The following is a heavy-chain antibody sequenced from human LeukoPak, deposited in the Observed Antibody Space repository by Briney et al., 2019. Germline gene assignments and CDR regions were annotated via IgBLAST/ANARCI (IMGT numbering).Heavy chain of an antibody. CDR1: GFTFSSYT. Sequence: PGGSLRLSCAASGFTFSSYTMNWVRQAPGKGLEWVSSISGSGNYIYQADSLKGRFTISRDNAKNSLYLQMNSLRAEDRAVYYCARGGAGYYFDHWGQGTLVTVSS. CDR2: ISGSGNYI. CDR3: ARGGAGYYFDH. J-gene: IGHJ4*02. V-gene: IGHV3-21*01. D-gene: IGHD6-19*01.